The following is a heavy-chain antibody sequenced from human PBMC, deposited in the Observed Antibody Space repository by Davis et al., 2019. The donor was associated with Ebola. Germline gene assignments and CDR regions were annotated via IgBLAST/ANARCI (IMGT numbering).Heavy chain of an antibody. V-gene: IGHV2-70*11. Sequence: SGPTLVKPTQTLTLACTFSGFSLSTSGMCVSWIRQPPGKALEWLARIDWDDDKYYSTSLKSRLTISKDTSKKQVVLTMTNMGPVDTATYYCARMQWELLDYWGQGTLVIVSS. CDR1: GFSLSTSGMC. CDR2: IDWDDDK. J-gene: IGHJ4*02. D-gene: IGHD1-26*01. CDR3: ARMQWELLDY.